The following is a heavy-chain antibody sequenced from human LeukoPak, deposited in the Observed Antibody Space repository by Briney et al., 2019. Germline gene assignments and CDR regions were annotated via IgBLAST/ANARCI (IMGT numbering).Heavy chain of an antibody. D-gene: IGHD6-13*01. J-gene: IGHJ5*02. Sequence: ASVKVSCKASGYTFTGHYTHWVRQAPGQGLEWMGWINPNSGGTNYAQKFQGRVTMTRDTSISTAYMELSRLRSDDTAVYYCARRGLSGSWYEGRGFDPWGQGTLVTVSS. CDR2: INPNSGGT. CDR1: GYTFTGHY. V-gene: IGHV1-2*02. CDR3: ARRGLSGSWYEGRGFDP.